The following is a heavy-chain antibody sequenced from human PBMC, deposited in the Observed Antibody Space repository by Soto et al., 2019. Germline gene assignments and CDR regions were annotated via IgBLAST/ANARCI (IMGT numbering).Heavy chain of an antibody. Sequence: ASVKVSCKSSGYTFTSYAMHCVRQAPGQRLEWMGWINAGNGNTKYSQKFQGRVTITRDTSASTAYMELSSLRSEDTAVYYCARDIYSSGWYFLSGFDPWGQGTLVTVSS. CDR1: GYTFTSYA. CDR3: ARDIYSSGWYFLSGFDP. J-gene: IGHJ5*02. V-gene: IGHV1-3*01. D-gene: IGHD6-19*01. CDR2: INAGNGNT.